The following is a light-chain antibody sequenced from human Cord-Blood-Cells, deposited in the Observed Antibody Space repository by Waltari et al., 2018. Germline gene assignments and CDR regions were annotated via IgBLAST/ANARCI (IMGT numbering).Light chain of an antibody. V-gene: IGLV2-23*03. CDR3: CSYAGSSTFV. CDR2: EGS. CDR1: SSAVGSYNL. J-gene: IGLJ1*01. Sequence: QSALTQPASVSGSPGQSITISCTGTSSAVGSYNLVSWYQQHPGKAPKLMNYEGSKRPSGVSNRFSGSKSGNTASLTISGLQAEDEADYYCCSYAGSSTFVFGTGTKVTVL.